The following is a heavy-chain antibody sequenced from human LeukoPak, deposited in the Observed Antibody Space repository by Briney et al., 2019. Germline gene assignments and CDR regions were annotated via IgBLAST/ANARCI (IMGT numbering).Heavy chain of an antibody. D-gene: IGHD2-15*01. J-gene: IGHJ4*02. CDR1: GYTFTGYY. Sequence: ASVKVSCKASGYTFTGYYMHWVRQAPGQGLEWMGWINPNSGGTNYAQKFQGRVTMTRDTSISTAYMELSRLRSDDTAVYYCARVGPLVVVAATVNFDYWGQGTLATVSS. V-gene: IGHV1-2*02. CDR3: ARVGPLVVVAATVNFDY. CDR2: INPNSGGT.